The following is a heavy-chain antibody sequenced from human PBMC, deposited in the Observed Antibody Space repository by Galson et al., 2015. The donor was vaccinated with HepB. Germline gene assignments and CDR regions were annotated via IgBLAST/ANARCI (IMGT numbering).Heavy chain of an antibody. CDR1: GFTFEDYA. CDR3: AQALTYYYGSGSYFVGMNA. V-gene: IGHV3-9*01. Sequence: SLRLSCAASGFTFEDYAMHWVRQVPGKGLEWVAGISWRSDFTGYADSVRGRFTISRDNAKYSLHLQMNSLRTEDTALYYCAQALTYYYGSGSYFVGMNAWGQGTTVTVSA. CDR2: ISWRSDFT. J-gene: IGHJ6*01. D-gene: IGHD3-10*01.